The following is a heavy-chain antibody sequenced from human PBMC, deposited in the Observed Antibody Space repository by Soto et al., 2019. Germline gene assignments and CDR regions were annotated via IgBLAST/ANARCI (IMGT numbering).Heavy chain of an antibody. D-gene: IGHD1-26*01. CDR2: TYYIGRT. J-gene: IGHJ4*02. V-gene: IGHV4-59*13. Sequence: QVQLQESGPGLVKPSETLSLTCTVSGDSISTYYWNWIRQPLGKGLEWIGYTYYIGRTNYNPSLKSLVTTSLDTSSNHISPNPNSVTAADTAIYYCARDVVGLTHFDYWAQGILLTVSS. CDR3: ARDVVGLTHFDY. CDR1: GDSISTYY.